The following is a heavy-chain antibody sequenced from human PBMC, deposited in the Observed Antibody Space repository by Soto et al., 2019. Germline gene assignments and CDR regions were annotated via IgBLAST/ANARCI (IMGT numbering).Heavy chain of an antibody. CDR1: GYTFTSYD. CDR3: ARGDPYSGYDLY. Sequence: ASVKVSCKASGYTFTSYDINWVRQATGQGPEWMGWMNPNSGNTGYAQKFQGRVTMTRNTSISTAYMELSSLRSEDTAVYYCARGDPYSGYDLYWGQGTLVTVSS. J-gene: IGHJ4*02. D-gene: IGHD5-12*01. CDR2: MNPNSGNT. V-gene: IGHV1-8*01.